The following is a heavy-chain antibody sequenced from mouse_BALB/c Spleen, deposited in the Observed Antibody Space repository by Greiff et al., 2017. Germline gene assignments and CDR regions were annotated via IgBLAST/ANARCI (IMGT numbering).Heavy chain of an antibody. J-gene: IGHJ2*01. CDR2: IRLKSNNYAT. D-gene: IGHD1-1*01. Sequence: EVKLEESGGGLVQPGGSMKLSCVASGFTFSNYWMNWVRQSPEKGLEWVAEIRLKSNNYATHYAESVKGRFTISRDDSKSSVYLQMNNLRAEDTGIYYCTRGTTVVDYWGQGTTLTVSS. CDR3: TRGTTVVDY. V-gene: IGHV6-6*02. CDR1: GFTFSNYW.